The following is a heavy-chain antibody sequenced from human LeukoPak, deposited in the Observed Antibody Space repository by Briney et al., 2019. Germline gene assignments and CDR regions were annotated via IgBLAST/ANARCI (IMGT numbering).Heavy chain of an antibody. Sequence: SETLSLTCAVSGVSFDDYYWAWVRQTPGKGLEWIGEINHSGYTNDSPSLKSRVTLSIDTSRKQFSLNLRSVTVADAGIYYCARMTTGHDYWGQGTLVTVSS. V-gene: IGHV4-34*01. J-gene: IGHJ4*02. CDR2: INHSGYT. CDR3: ARMTTGHDY. D-gene: IGHD4-17*01. CDR1: GVSFDDYY.